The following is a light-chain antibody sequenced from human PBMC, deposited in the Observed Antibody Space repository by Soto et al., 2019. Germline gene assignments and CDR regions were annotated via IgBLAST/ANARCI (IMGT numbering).Light chain of an antibody. CDR2: DAS. CDR3: HQRRKWPQT. J-gene: IGKJ1*01. CDR1: QSVTTH. V-gene: IGKV3-11*01. Sequence: DIVLTQYPATLSLSPGERATLSCRASQSVTTHLAWYQHIRGQAHTLVSYDASPRATGIPPRFSGSGSGTDCTLPISSLEPEDSGVYYCHQRRKWPQTFGQGATVYSK.